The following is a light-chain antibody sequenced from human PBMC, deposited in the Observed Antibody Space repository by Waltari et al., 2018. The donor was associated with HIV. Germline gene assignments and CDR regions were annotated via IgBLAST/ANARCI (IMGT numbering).Light chain of an antibody. V-gene: IGKV3-15*01. CDR3: QQYKNWPPLT. J-gene: IGKJ1*01. Sequence: EIVMTQSPATLSVSPGESATLSCRASQSISINLAWYQQKPGQAPRLLIHDASTRATGIPARFRGTGSGTEFTFTISGLQSEDLAVYYCQQYKNWPPLTFGQGTKVEIK. CDR1: QSISIN. CDR2: DAS.